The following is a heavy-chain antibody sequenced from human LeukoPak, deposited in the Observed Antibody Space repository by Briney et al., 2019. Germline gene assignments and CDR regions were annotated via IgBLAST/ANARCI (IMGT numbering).Heavy chain of an antibody. CDR1: GGSISSYY. D-gene: IGHD3-10*01. V-gene: IGHV4-34*01. CDR3: ARSYYYGSGSYFLGY. J-gene: IGHJ4*02. CDR2: INHSGST. Sequence: PSETLSLTCTVSGGSISSYYWSWIRQPPGKGLEWIGEINHSGSTNYNPSLKSRVTISVDTSKNQFSLKLSSVTAADTAVYYCARSYYYGSGSYFLGYWGQGTLVTVSS.